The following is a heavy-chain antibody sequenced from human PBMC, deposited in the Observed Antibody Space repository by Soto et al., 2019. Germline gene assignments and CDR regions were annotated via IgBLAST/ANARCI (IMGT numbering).Heavy chain of an antibody. CDR1: GYTFTAYY. D-gene: IGHD3-22*01. Sequence: ASVKVSCKASGYTFTAYYIHCVRQAPGQGLEWMGWINPDSGGTNYAQKFQGRVTMARDKSISTAYMELSRLRSDDTAVYYCARGGYYDTSGDDAFDIWGQGTMVTVSS. J-gene: IGHJ3*02. CDR2: INPDSGGT. V-gene: IGHV1-2*02. CDR3: ARGGYYDTSGDDAFDI.